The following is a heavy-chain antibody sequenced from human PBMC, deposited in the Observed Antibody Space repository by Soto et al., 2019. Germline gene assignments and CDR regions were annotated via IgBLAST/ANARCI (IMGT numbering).Heavy chain of an antibody. CDR1: GYSISSGYY. V-gene: IGHV4-38-2*01. D-gene: IGHD6-6*01. Sequence: SETLSLTCAVSGYSISSGYYWGWIRQPPGKGLEWIGSIYHSRSTYYNPSLKSRVTISVDTSKNQFSLKLSSVTAADTAVYYCASRYSSSSGFDYWGQGTLVTVSS. J-gene: IGHJ4*02. CDR2: IYHSRST. CDR3: ASRYSSSSGFDY.